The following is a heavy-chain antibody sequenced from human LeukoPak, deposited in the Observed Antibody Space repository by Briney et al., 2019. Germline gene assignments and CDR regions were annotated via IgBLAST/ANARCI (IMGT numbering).Heavy chain of an antibody. D-gene: IGHD2-2*01. CDR3: ARELVVVLPAAPPDY. V-gene: IGHV3-21*01. Sequence: GGSLRLSCVASGFTFSIYSMNWVRQAPGKGLEWVSYIDRSGNYIYYADSVKGRFTISRDNAKNSLYLQMNSLRGEDSAMYYCARELVVVLPAAPPDYWGQGTLVTVSS. CDR1: GFTFSIYS. CDR2: IDRSGNYI. J-gene: IGHJ4*02.